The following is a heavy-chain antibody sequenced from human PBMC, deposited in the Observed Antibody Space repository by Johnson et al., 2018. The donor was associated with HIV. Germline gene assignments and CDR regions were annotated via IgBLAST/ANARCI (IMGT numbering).Heavy chain of an antibody. D-gene: IGHD3-10*01. CDR2: IRGNANPFAT. Sequence: VQLLESGGGLVQPGGSLKLSCAASGLTFSDSALHWVRQAPEKGLDWVDHIRGNANPFATSYAASVKGWFTISRDDSKNASYLQMSSLKAEDTAMYYCAKALGELKRYDAFDIWGHGTMVTVSS. J-gene: IGHJ3*02. CDR3: AKALGELKRYDAFDI. CDR1: GLTFSDSA. V-gene: IGHV3-73*01.